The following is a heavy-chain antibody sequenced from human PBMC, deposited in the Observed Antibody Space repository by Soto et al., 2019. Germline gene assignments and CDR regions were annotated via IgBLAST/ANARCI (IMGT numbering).Heavy chain of an antibody. CDR2: ISAYNGNT. V-gene: IGHV1-18*01. CDR1: GYTFTNFG. J-gene: IGHJ4*02. Sequence: QVHLVQSGAEVKKPGASVKVSCTASGYTFTNFGISWVRQAPGQGLEWMGWISAYNGNTNYAQKFQGRVTMTTDTSTSTAYMELRSLGYDDTAVYYCTRAVTPIDYWGQATLVTVSS. D-gene: IGHD4-17*01. CDR3: TRAVTPIDY.